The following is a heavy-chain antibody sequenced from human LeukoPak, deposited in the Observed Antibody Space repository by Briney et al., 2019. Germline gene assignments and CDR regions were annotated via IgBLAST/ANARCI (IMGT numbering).Heavy chain of an antibody. Sequence: GSLRLSCAASGFTFDDYGMSWVRQAPGKGLEWVSGINWNGGSTGYADSVKGRFTISRDNAKNSLYLQMNSLRAEDTALYHCANSPSSPRYYYYYGMDVWGQGTTVTVSS. D-gene: IGHD2-15*01. V-gene: IGHV3-20*01. CDR1: GFTFDDYG. CDR3: ANSPSSPRYYYYYGMDV. CDR2: INWNGGST. J-gene: IGHJ6*02.